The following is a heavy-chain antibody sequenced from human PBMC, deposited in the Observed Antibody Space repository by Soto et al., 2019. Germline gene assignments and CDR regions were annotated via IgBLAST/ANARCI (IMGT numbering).Heavy chain of an antibody. CDR1: GYTFSTYG. J-gene: IGHJ3*01. CDR3: ARVKVPAAILGAFDL. CDR2: INPLKGDT. V-gene: IGHV1-18*01. Sequence: ASVKVSCKASGYTFSTYGITWVRQAPGQGLDWMGWINPLKGDTNSEARFQDRVTMTTDTSTRTAYMELRSLRSDDTAVYYCARVKVPAAILGAFDLWGQGTLVTVS. D-gene: IGHD2-2*01.